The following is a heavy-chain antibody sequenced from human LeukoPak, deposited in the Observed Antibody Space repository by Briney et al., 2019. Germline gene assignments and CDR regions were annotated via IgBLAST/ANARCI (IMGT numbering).Heavy chain of an antibody. CDR1: GGSISSYY. J-gene: IGHJ6*03. Sequence: SETLSLTCTVSGGSISSYYWSWIRQPAGKGLEGIGRIYTSGSTNYNPSLKSRVTMSVDTSKNQFSLKLSSVTAADTAVYYCARGYDSSGWYGYYYYYMDVWGKGTTVTVSS. CDR3: ARGYDSSGWYGYYYYYMDV. CDR2: IYTSGST. D-gene: IGHD6-19*01. V-gene: IGHV4-4*07.